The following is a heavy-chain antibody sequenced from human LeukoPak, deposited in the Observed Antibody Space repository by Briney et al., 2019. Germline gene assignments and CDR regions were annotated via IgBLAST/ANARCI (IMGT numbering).Heavy chain of an antibody. V-gene: IGHV1-2*02. Sequence: ASVKVSFKASGYTFTGYYMHWVRQAPGQGLEWMGWINPNSGGTNYAQKFQGRVTMTRDTSINTAYMELSRLRSDDTAVYYCARDSLSSSWINNWFDPWGQGTLVTVSS. D-gene: IGHD6-13*01. CDR1: GYTFTGYY. CDR3: ARDSLSSSWINNWFDP. CDR2: INPNSGGT. J-gene: IGHJ5*02.